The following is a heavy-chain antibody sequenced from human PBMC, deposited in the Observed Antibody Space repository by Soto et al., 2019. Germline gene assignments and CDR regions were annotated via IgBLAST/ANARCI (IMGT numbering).Heavy chain of an antibody. Sequence: QVQLVQSGAEVKKPGASVKVSCKASGYTFTSYGISWVRQAPGQGLEWMGWISAYNGNTNYAQKLQGRVTMTTDTATSTADMELRSLRSDDTAVYYCARDDGAAAGYDAFDIWGQGTMVTVSS. CDR3: ARDDGAAAGYDAFDI. V-gene: IGHV1-18*01. D-gene: IGHD6-13*01. CDR1: GYTFTSYG. J-gene: IGHJ3*02. CDR2: ISAYNGNT.